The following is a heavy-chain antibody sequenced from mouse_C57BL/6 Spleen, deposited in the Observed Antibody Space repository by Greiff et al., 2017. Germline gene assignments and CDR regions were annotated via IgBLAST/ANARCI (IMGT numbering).Heavy chain of an antibody. CDR3: ARASGTSYAMDY. V-gene: IGHV1-69*01. Sequence: VQLQQPGAELVMPGASVKLSCKASGYTFTSYWMHWVKQRPGQGLEWIGEIDPSDSYTNYNQKFKGKSTLTVDKSSSTAYMQLRSLPSEDSAVYYCARASGTSYAMDYWGQGTSVTVAS. CDR1: GYTFTSYW. CDR2: IDPSDSYT. J-gene: IGHJ4*01.